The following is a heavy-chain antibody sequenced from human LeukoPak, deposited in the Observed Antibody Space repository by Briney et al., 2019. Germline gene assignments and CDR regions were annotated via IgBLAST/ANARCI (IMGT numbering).Heavy chain of an antibody. CDR2: INHSGST. J-gene: IGHJ4*02. V-gene: IGHV4-34*01. CDR3: ARPRLATNGLDCSSTSYYTHPFDY. Sequence: SETLSLTCAVYGGSFGGYYWSWIRQPPGKGLEWIGEINHSGSTNYNPSLKSRVTISVDTSKNQFSLKLSSVTAADTAVYYCARPRLATNGLDCSSTSYYTHPFDYWGQGTLVTVSS. CDR1: GGSFGGYY. D-gene: IGHD2-2*02.